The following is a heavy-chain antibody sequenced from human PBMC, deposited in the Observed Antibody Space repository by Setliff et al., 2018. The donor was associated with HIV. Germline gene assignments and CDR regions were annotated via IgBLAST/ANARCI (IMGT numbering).Heavy chain of an antibody. CDR1: GGSFSSYH. CDR2: IYASGST. V-gene: IGHV4-4*07. J-gene: IGHJ6*03. Sequence: ASETLSLTCTVSGGSFSSYHWSWIRHRAGKGLEWIGHIYASGSTKYNPSLEGRVTMSVDTSRTQFSLKLRSVTAADTAVYYCARVGASGVPSTMDYYYYMDVWGKGTTVTVSS. CDR3: ARVGASGVPSTMDYYYYMDV. D-gene: IGHD3-10*01.